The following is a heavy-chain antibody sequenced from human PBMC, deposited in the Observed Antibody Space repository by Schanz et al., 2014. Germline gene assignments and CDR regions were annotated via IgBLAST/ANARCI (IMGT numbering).Heavy chain of an antibody. J-gene: IGHJ5*02. Sequence: EVQLVESGGGLIQPGGSLRLSCAVSGFTVNTNYMSWVRQAPGKGLEWVSSIVGGGGRTYYADSVKGRFTISRDNSKITLYLQMNSLRVEDTAVYYCARQPGRITVSGVVSNWCDPWGQGTLVTVSS. V-gene: IGHV3-53*01. D-gene: IGHD3-3*01. CDR3: ARQPGRITVSGVVSNWCDP. CDR2: VGGGGRT. CDR1: GFTVNTNY.